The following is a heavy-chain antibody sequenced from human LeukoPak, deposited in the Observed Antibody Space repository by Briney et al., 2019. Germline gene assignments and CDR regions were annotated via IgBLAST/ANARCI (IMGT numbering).Heavy chain of an antibody. CDR1: GGSINTDD. J-gene: IGHJ4*02. Sequence: SETLSLTCNFSGGSINTDDWSWIRQPAGKGLEWIGRIYSGGGTNYNPSLKSRVTISIDKSKSQLYLKLNSLTAADTAVYYCARDYSSAWTFDYWGQGTLVTVSS. CDR3: ARDYSSAWTFDY. D-gene: IGHD6-19*01. V-gene: IGHV4-4*07. CDR2: IYSGGGT.